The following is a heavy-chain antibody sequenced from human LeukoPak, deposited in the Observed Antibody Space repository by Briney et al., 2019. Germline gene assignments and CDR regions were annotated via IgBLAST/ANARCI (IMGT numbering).Heavy chain of an antibody. CDR1: GFTFSSYG. CDR2: ISGSGGST. J-gene: IGHJ4*02. D-gene: IGHD3-22*01. CDR3: AKVHYYDSSGYDY. V-gene: IGHV3-23*01. Sequence: GGSLRLSCAASGFTFSSYGMSWVRQAPGKGLEWVSAISGSGGSTYYADSVKGRFTISRDNSKNTLYLQMNSLRAKDTAVYYCAKVHYYDSSGYDYWGQGTLVTVSS.